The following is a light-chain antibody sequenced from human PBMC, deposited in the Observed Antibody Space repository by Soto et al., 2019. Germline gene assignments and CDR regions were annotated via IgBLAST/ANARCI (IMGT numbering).Light chain of an antibody. Sequence: EIVLTQSPGTLSLFPGDRATLSCRASHSINTSFLAWFQQKPGQAPRLLIYAASTRATGIPDRFSGSASETDFTLTINRLEPEDSAVYYCQQYASAPFSLGPGTRLEIK. CDR3: QQYASAPFS. J-gene: IGKJ5*01. V-gene: IGKV3-20*01. CDR1: HSINTSF. CDR2: AAS.